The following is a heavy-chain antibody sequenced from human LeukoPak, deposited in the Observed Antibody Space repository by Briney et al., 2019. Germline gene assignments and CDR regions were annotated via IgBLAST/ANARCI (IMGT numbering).Heavy chain of an antibody. CDR1: GGSFSGYY. D-gene: IGHD3-9*01. CDR3: ARGHSYYDILTGYYPGVYNWFDP. V-gene: IGHV4-34*01. J-gene: IGHJ5*02. CDR2: INHSEST. Sequence: SETLSLTCAVYGGSFSGYYWSWIRQPPGKGLEWIGEINHSESTNYNPYLKSRVTISVDTSKNQFSLKLSSVTAADTAVYYCARGHSYYDILTGYYPGVYNWFDPWGQGTLVTVSS.